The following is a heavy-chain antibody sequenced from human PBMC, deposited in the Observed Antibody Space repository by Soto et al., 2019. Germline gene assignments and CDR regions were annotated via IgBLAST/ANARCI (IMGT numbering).Heavy chain of an antibody. CDR2: ISAYNGNT. V-gene: IGHV1-18*01. CDR1: GYTFTSYG. CDR3: ARQALVPSRGAIDY. Sequence: ASVKVSCKASGYTFTSYGISWVRQAPGQGLEWMGWISAYNGNTNYAQKLQGRVTMTTDTSTSTAYMELRSLRSDDTAVYYCARQALVPSRGAIDYWGQGTLVTSPQ. J-gene: IGHJ4*02. D-gene: IGHD3-10*01.